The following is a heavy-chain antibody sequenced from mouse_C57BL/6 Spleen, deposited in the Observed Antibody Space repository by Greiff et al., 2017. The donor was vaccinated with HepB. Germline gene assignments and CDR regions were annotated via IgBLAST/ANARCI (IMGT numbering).Heavy chain of an antibody. CDR2: INYDGSST. CDR3: ARDPNYYGSRYWYFDV. CDR1: GFTFSDYY. Sequence: VQLKESEGGLVQPGSSMKLSCTASGFTFSDYYMAWVRQVPEKGLEWVANINYDGSSTYYLDSLKSRFIISRDNAKNILYLQMSSLKSEDTATYYCARDPNYYGSRYWYFDVWGTGTTVTVSS. J-gene: IGHJ1*03. V-gene: IGHV5-16*01. D-gene: IGHD1-1*01.